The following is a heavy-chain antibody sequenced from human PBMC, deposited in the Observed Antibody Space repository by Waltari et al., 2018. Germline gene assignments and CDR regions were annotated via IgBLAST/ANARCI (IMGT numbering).Heavy chain of an antibody. J-gene: IGHJ4*02. Sequence: QVQLVQSGAEVKKPGASVKVSCKASGYTFTGYYMHWVRQAPGQGLEWLGWINPNSGGTNDEQKLQGRVTMTRDTSIRTAYMELSRLRSDDTAVYYCAREVGVGATRYFDYWGQGTLVTVSS. CDR2: INPNSGGT. D-gene: IGHD1-26*01. V-gene: IGHV1-2*02. CDR1: GYTFTGYY. CDR3: AREVGVGATRYFDY.